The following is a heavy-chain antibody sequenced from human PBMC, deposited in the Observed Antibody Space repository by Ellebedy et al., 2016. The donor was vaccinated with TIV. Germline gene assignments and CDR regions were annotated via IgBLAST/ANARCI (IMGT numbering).Heavy chain of an antibody. Sequence: SETLSLTCTVSGDSISRSSYYWGWIRQPPGKGLEWIGSTYYSGSTDYNPSLKSRVTISADTSKNQFSLRLSSVTAADTGVYYCARWFGELLYVRWFDPWGQGTLVSVSS. J-gene: IGHJ5*02. CDR1: GDSISRSSYY. CDR3: ARWFGELLYVRWFDP. V-gene: IGHV4-39*01. CDR2: TYYSGST. D-gene: IGHD3-10*01.